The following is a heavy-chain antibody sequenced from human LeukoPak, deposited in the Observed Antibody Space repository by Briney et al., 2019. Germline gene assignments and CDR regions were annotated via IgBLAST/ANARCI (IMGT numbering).Heavy chain of an antibody. J-gene: IGHJ6*03. CDR3: AKGGAVSSKSITLVRGTRRYYYYMDV. D-gene: IGHD3-10*01. CDR2: ISGSGGST. CDR1: GFTFSSYG. V-gene: IGHV3-23*01. Sequence: GGSLRLSCAASGFTFSSYGMSWVRQAPGKGLEWVSAISGSGGSTYYADSVKGRFTISRDNSKNTLYLQMDRLRAEDTAVYYCAKGGAVSSKSITLVRGTRRYYYYMDVWGKGTTVTISS.